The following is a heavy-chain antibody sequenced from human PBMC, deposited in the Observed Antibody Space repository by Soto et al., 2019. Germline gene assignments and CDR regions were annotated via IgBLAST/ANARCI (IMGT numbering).Heavy chain of an antibody. D-gene: IGHD3-3*01. Sequence: PGGSLRLSCTASGFTFGDYAMSWFRRAPGKGLEWVGFIRSKAYGGTTEYAASVKGRFTISRDDSKSIAYLQMNSLKTEDTAVYFCTRDPPLVRFLEWSPHQSFDYWGQGTLVTVSS. J-gene: IGHJ4*02. CDR1: GFTFGDYA. CDR3: TRDPPLVRFLEWSPHQSFDY. CDR2: IRSKAYGGTT. V-gene: IGHV3-49*03.